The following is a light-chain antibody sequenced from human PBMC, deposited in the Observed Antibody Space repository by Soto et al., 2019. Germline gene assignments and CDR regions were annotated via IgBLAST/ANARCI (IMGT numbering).Light chain of an antibody. CDR1: SSDVGGYNY. V-gene: IGLV2-14*01. J-gene: IGLJ3*02. CDR3: PSYTSSSPVL. CDR2: DVS. Sequence: QSVLTQPASGSGSPGQSITISCTGTSSDVGGYNYVSWYQQHPGKAPKLMIYDVSNRPSGTSNRFSGSNTGNKASLTIFGRPAENEADYYCPSYTSSSPVLLGGGTKLTVL.